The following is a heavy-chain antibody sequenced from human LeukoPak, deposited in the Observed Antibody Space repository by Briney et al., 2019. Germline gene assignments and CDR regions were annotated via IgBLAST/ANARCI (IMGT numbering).Heavy chain of an antibody. Sequence: GASVTVSCKASGYTFTGYYMHWVRQAPGQGLEWMGWINPNSGGTNYAQKFQGRVTMTRDTSISTAYMELSRLRSDDTAVYYCARDIPLNYDILTGYNYWGQGTLVTVSS. V-gene: IGHV1-2*02. J-gene: IGHJ4*02. CDR2: INPNSGGT. D-gene: IGHD3-9*01. CDR1: GYTFTGYY. CDR3: ARDIPLNYDILTGYNY.